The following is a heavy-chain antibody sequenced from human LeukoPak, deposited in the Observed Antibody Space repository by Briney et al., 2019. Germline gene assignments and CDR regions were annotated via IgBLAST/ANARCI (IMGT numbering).Heavy chain of an antibody. J-gene: IGHJ6*02. D-gene: IGHD5-12*01. Sequence: SKTLSLTCTVSGGSISSSSYYWGWIRQPPGKGLEWIGSIYYSGSTYYNPSLKSRVTISVDTSKNQFSLKLSSVTAADTAVHYCARGKLVATTMGYYYYYGMDVWGQGTTVTVSS. V-gene: IGHV4-39*07. CDR2: IYYSGST. CDR3: ARGKLVATTMGYYYYYGMDV. CDR1: GGSISSSSYY.